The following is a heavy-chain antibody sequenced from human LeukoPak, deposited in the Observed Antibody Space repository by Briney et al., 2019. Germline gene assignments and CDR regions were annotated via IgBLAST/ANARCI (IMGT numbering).Heavy chain of an antibody. CDR1: GGSISSYY. D-gene: IGHD2-2*01. CDR3: ARWGSYCSSTSCYVGSYYYYMDV. CDR2: IYYSGST. Sequence: SETLSLTCTVSGGSISSYYWSWIRQPPGKGLEWIGYIYYSGSTNYNPSLKSRVTISVDTSKNQFSLKLSSVTAADTAVYYCARWGSYCSSTSCYVGSYYYYMDVWGKGTTVTISS. J-gene: IGHJ6*03. V-gene: IGHV4-59*01.